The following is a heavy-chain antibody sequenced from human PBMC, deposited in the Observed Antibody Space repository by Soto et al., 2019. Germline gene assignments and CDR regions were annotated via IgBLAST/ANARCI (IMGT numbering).Heavy chain of an antibody. Sequence: GGSLRLSCAASGFPFSSYGMHWVRQAPGKGLEWVAVISYDGSNKYYADSVKGRFTISRDNSKNTLYLQMNSLRAEDTAVYYCAKQEQQLVPDYYYYGMDVWGQGTTVTVSS. CDR2: ISYDGSNK. CDR3: AKQEQQLVPDYYYYGMDV. CDR1: GFPFSSYG. V-gene: IGHV3-30*18. D-gene: IGHD6-13*01. J-gene: IGHJ6*02.